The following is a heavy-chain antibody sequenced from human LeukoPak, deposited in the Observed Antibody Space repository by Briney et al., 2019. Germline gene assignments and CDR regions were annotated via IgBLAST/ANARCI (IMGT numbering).Heavy chain of an antibody. D-gene: IGHD3-10*01. CDR3: ARGSLPSTENSPVLLWFGGKRVSHDNWFDP. CDR1: GGSISSYY. CDR2: IYYSGST. V-gene: IGHV4-59*01. J-gene: IGHJ5*02. Sequence: SETLSLTCAVYGGSISSYYWSWIRQPPGKGLEWIGYIYYSGSTNYNPSLKSRVTISVDTSKNQFSLKLSSVTAADTAVYYCARGSLPSTENSPVLLWFGGKRVSHDNWFDPWGQGTLVTVSS.